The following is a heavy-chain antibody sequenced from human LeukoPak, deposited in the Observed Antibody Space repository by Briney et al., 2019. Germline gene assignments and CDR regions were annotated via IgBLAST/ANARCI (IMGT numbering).Heavy chain of an antibody. CDR3: AKSGGGYCSSTSCYRRYGAFDI. Sequence: GGSLRLSYAASGFNLSIYGMHWVRQAPGKGLEWVAFIQYDGSNKYYGDSVKGRFTISRDNSKNTLYLQMNSLRAEDTAVYYCAKSGGGYCSSTSCYRRYGAFDIWGQGTMVTVSS. CDR1: GFNLSIYG. J-gene: IGHJ3*02. V-gene: IGHV3-30*02. D-gene: IGHD2-2*01. CDR2: IQYDGSNK.